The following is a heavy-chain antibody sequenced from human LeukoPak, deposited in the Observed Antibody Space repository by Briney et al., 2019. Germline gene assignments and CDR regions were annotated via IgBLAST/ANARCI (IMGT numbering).Heavy chain of an antibody. D-gene: IGHD3-22*01. Sequence: SETLSLTCAVSGGSMRNYHWSWIRQSPGKGLEWIGSMHYTGGATYNPSLKSRVTISVATSKNQFSLRLDSVAAADTALYYCARRTFYYDSSDHSDFWGQGTLVTVSS. V-gene: IGHV4-59*08. CDR3: ARRTFYYDSSDHSDF. CDR2: MHYTGGA. J-gene: IGHJ4*02. CDR1: GGSMRNYH.